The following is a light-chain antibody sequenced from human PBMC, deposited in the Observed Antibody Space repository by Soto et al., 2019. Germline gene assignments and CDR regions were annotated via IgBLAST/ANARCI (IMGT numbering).Light chain of an antibody. CDR1: SSDVGGYNY. CDR3: CSYAGSYTFVV. Sequence: QSVLTQPRSVSGSPGQSVTISCTGTSSDVGGYNYVSWYQQHPGKAPKLMIYDVSKRPSGVPDRFSGSKSGNTASLTISGLQAADEADYYCCSYAGSYTFVVFGGGTQLTVL. J-gene: IGLJ2*01. CDR2: DVS. V-gene: IGLV2-11*01.